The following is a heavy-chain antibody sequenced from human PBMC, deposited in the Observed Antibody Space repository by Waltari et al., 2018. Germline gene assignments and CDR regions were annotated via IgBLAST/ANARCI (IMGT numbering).Heavy chain of an antibody. CDR2: ISGSGTTI. Sequence: EVQLVESGGGLVQPGGSLRLSCAASGFTFSSYGMNWVRQAPGKGLEWMSYISGSGTTIYYADSVKGRFTISRDDAENSLYLQMNSLRAEDTALYYCARRFDSWGQGTRVTVSS. CDR1: GFTFSSYG. J-gene: IGHJ4*02. CDR3: ARRFDS. V-gene: IGHV3-48*03.